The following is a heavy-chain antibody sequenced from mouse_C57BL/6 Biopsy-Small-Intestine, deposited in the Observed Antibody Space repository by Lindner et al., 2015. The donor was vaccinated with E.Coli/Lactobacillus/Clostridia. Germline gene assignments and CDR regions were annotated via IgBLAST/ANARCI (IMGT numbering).Heavy chain of an antibody. D-gene: IGHD2-4*01. Sequence: SVKVSCKTSGYTFINYGIDWMRQAPGQGLEWMGWISPDNGNTKYAQNVQGRATLTTDTSTRTAYMELTSLRFDDTAVYYCAITDPRLSLDYWGQGTPITVSS. J-gene: IGHJ4*01. CDR1: GYTFINYG. CDR2: ISPDNGNT. V-gene: IGHV1-66*01. CDR3: AITDPRLSLDY.